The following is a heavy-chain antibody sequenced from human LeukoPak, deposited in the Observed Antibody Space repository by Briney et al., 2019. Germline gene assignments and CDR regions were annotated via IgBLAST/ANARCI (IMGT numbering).Heavy chain of an antibody. CDR3: ARTYSSSSRAAFDP. CDR2: INHSGST. CDR1: SGSFSGYY. Sequence: PSETLSLTCAVYSGSFSGYYWSWIRQPPGKGLEWIGEINHSGSTNYNPSLKSRVTISVDTSKNQFSLKLSSVTAADTAVYYCARTYSSSSRAAFDPWGQGTLVTVSS. D-gene: IGHD6-6*01. J-gene: IGHJ5*02. V-gene: IGHV4-34*01.